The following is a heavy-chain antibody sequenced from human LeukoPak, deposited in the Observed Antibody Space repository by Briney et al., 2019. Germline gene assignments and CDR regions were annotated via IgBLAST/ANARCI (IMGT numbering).Heavy chain of an antibody. Sequence: SETLSLTCTVSGGSISNYYWSWIRQPPGKGLEWIGEINHSGSTNYDPSLKSRVTISVDTSKNLFSLKLSSVTAADTAVYYCARGSRSYCSSTSCYNERFYYYYGMDVWGQGTTVTVSS. J-gene: IGHJ6*02. V-gene: IGHV4-34*01. D-gene: IGHD2-2*02. CDR2: INHSGST. CDR3: ARGSRSYCSSTSCYNERFYYYYGMDV. CDR1: GGSISNYY.